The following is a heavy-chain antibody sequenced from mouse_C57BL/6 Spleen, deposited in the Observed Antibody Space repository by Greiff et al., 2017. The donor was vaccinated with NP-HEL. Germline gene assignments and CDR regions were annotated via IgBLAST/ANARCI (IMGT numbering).Heavy chain of an antibody. CDR2: INYDGSST. J-gene: IGHJ4*01. D-gene: IGHD1-1*01. CDR1: GFTFSDYY. CDR3: AREVRGDAMDY. Sequence: EVQVVESEGGLVQPGSSMKLSCTASGFTFSDYYMAWVRQVPEKGLEWVANINYDGSSTYYLDSLKSRFIISRDNAKNILYLQMSSLKSEDTATYYCAREVRGDAMDYWGQGTSVTVSS. V-gene: IGHV5-16*01.